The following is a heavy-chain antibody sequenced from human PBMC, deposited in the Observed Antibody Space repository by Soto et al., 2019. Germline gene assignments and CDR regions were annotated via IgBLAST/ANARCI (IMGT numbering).Heavy chain of an antibody. CDR3: AKGLLSLNWFDP. CDR1: GFTFSSYA. V-gene: IGHV3-23*01. Sequence: GGSLRLSCAASGFTFSSYAMSGVRQAPGKGLEWVSAISGSGGSTYYADSVKGRFTISRDNSKNTLYLQMNSLRAEDTAVYYCAKGLLSLNWFDPWGQGTLVTVSS. CDR2: ISGSGGST. J-gene: IGHJ5*02.